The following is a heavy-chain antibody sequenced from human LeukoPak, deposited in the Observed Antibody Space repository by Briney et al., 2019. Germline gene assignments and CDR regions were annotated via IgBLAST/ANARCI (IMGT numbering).Heavy chain of an antibody. J-gene: IGHJ4*02. CDR3: AKAAAAPGFDF. D-gene: IGHD6-13*01. CDR1: GFTSSSYA. CDR2: VSGSGDRM. V-gene: IGHV3-23*01. Sequence: GGSLRLSCAASGFTSSSYALNWVRQAPGKGLEWVATVSGSGDRMYHADSVKGRFTISRDNSKNTIYLQMNSLRAEDTAIYYCAKAAAAPGFDFWGQGTLVTVSS.